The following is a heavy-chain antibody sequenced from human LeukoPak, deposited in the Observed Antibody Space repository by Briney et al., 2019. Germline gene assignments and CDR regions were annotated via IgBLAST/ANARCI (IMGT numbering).Heavy chain of an antibody. CDR2: ISYDGSNK. CDR3: ARDHGTAMAGASWFDP. Sequence: GGSLRLSCAASGFTFSSYAMHWVRQAPGKGLEWVAVISYDGSNKYYADSVKGRFTISRDNSKNTPYLQMNSLRAEDTAVYYCARDHGTAMAGASWFDPWGQGTLVTVSS. D-gene: IGHD5-18*01. J-gene: IGHJ5*02. CDR1: GFTFSSYA. V-gene: IGHV3-30-3*01.